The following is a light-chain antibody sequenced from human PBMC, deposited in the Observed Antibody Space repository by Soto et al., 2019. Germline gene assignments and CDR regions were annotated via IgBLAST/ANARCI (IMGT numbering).Light chain of an antibody. J-gene: IGLJ1*01. V-gene: IGLV2-8*01. CDR2: EVS. CDR1: SSDVGGYNY. CDR3: SSYAGSNNLRV. Sequence: QSVLTQPPSASGSPGQSVTISCTGTSSDVGGYNYVSWYQQHPGKAPKLMIYEVSKRPSGVPDRFSGSKSGNTASLTVSGLQAEDEADYCCSSYAGSNNLRVFGTGTKVTV.